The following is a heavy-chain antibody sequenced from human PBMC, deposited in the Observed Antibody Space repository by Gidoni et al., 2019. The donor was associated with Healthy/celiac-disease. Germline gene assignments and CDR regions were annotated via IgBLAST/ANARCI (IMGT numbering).Heavy chain of an antibody. CDR2: IIPILGTA. D-gene: IGHD6-19*01. CDR3: AREIAVAGTGYDYGMDV. V-gene: IGHV1-69*01. Sequence: QVQLVQSGAEVKKPVSSVKVSCKASGGTFSSYAISWVRQAPEQGLEWMGGIIPILGTANYAQKLQGRVTITADESTSTAYMELSSMRSEDTAVYYCAREIAVAGTGYDYGMDVWGQGTTVTVSS. J-gene: IGHJ6*02. CDR1: GGTFSSYA.